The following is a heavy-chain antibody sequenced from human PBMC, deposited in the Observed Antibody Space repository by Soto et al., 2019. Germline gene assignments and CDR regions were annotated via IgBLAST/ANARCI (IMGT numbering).Heavy chain of an antibody. CDR3: AREYCSGGSCYTLDY. J-gene: IGHJ4*03. V-gene: IGHV3-33*01. CDR1: GFTFSSYG. Sequence: QVQLVESGGGVVQPGRSLRLSCAASGFTFSSYGMHWVRQAPGKGLEWVAVIWYDGSNKYYADSVKGRFTISRDNSKNTLYLLMHSLRVEDTAVYYCAREYCSGGSCYTLDYWVHGTLVTVSS. D-gene: IGHD2-15*01. CDR2: IWYDGSNK.